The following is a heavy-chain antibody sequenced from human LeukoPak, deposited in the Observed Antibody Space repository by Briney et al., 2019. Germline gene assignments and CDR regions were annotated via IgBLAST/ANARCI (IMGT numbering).Heavy chain of an antibody. J-gene: IGHJ4*02. V-gene: IGHV4-39*07. Sequence: PSETLSLTCTVSGGSISSSSYYWGWIRQPPGKGLEWIGSIYYSGSTYYNPSLKSRVTISVDTSKNQFSLKLSSVTAADTAVYYCARDAPIAADYWGQGTLVTVSS. CDR1: GGSISSSSYY. CDR2: IYYSGST. CDR3: ARDAPIAADY. D-gene: IGHD6-13*01.